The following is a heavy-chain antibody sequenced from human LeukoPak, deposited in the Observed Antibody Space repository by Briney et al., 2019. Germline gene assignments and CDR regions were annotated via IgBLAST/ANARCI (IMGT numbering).Heavy chain of an antibody. J-gene: IGHJ3*02. CDR1: GGSISSYY. CDR3: ARQQRITMVRGARAFDI. CDR2: IYHSGST. Sequence: ASETLSLTCTVSGGSISSYYWSWIRQPPGKGLEWIGYIYHSGSTKYNPSLKSRVTISVDTSKNQFSLKLSSVTAADTAVYYCARQQRITMVRGARAFDIWGQGTMVTVSS. V-gene: IGHV4-59*01. D-gene: IGHD3-10*01.